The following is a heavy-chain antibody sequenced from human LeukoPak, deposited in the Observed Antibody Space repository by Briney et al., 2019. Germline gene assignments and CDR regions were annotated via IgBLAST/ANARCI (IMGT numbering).Heavy chain of an antibody. CDR1: GFTFSSYS. Sequence: PGGSPRLSCSASGFTFSSYSMNWVRQVPGKGLEWVSYISGGSTIVYYADSMKGRFTISRNNANNSLYLQMNSLRDEDTALYYCAISRGYSYGLDYWGQGTLVTVSS. D-gene: IGHD5-18*01. V-gene: IGHV3-48*02. CDR3: AISRGYSYGLDY. CDR2: ISGGSTIV. J-gene: IGHJ4*02.